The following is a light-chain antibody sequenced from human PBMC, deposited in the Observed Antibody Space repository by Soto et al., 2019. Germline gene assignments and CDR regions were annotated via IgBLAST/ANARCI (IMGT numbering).Light chain of an antibody. V-gene: IGLV2-14*01. CDR2: DVN. J-gene: IGLJ3*02. CDR1: ISDIGGYNF. CDR3: QFYDSSLSGWV. Sequence: QSALTQPASVSGSRGQSITISCTGTISDIGGYNFISWYQHHPGKAPKLVIYDVNNRPSGISYRFSGSKSGNTASLTISGLQADDEADYYCQFYDSSLSGWVFGGGTKLTVL.